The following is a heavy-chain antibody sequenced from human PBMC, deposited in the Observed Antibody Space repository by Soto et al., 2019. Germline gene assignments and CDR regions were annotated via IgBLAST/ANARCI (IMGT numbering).Heavy chain of an antibody. V-gene: IGHV1-69*12. CDR2: IIPIFGTA. CDR1: GGTFSSYA. Sequence: QVQLVQSGAEVKKPGSSVKVSCKASGGTFSSYAISWVRQAPGQGLEWMGGIIPIFGTANYAQKFQGRVTITVAESTSTAYMELSSLRSEDTAVYYWATQNLDIVATIPYWGQGTLVTVSS. J-gene: IGHJ4*02. D-gene: IGHD5-12*01. CDR3: ATQNLDIVATIPY.